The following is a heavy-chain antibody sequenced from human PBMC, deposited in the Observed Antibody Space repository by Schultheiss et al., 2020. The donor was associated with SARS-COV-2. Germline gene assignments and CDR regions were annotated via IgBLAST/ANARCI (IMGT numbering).Heavy chain of an antibody. CDR2: IWYDGSNK. CDR3: ARGGVGATRSYYYGMDV. D-gene: IGHD1-26*01. V-gene: IGHV3-33*08. CDR1: GFTFSDYY. J-gene: IGHJ6*02. Sequence: GGSLRLSCAASGFTFSDYYMSWIRQAPGKGLEWVAVIWYDGSNKYYADSVKGRFTISRDNSKNTLYLQMNSLRAEDTAVYYCARGGVGATRSYYYGMDVWGQGTTVTVSS.